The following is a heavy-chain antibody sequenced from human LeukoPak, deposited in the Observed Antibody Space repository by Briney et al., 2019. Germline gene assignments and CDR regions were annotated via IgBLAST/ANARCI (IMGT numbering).Heavy chain of an antibody. J-gene: IGHJ4*02. V-gene: IGHV1-69*06. CDR3: ARAPTYYYGSGRRLGDY. CDR1: GGTFSSYA. Sequence: SVKVSCKASGGTFSSYAISWVRQAPGQGLEWMGGIIPIFGTANYAQKFQGRVTITADKSTSTAYMELSSLRSEDTAVYYCARAPTYYYGSGRRLGDYWGQGTLVTVSS. CDR2: IIPIFGTA. D-gene: IGHD3-10*01.